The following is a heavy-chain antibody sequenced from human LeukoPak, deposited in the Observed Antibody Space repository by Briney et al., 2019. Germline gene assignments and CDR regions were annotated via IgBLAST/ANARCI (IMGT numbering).Heavy chain of an antibody. V-gene: IGHV3-30*02. D-gene: IGHD3-9*01. Sequence: GGSLRLSCAASGFNFSNYGMHWVRQAPGKGLEWVAFIRYVGSNNYYADSVKGRFTISKDNSKNTLYLQMNSLRAEDTAVYYCARTYYDTLTGYAAGYFEYWGQGTLVTVSS. CDR2: IRYVGSNN. J-gene: IGHJ4*02. CDR3: ARTYYDTLTGYAAGYFEY. CDR1: GFNFSNYG.